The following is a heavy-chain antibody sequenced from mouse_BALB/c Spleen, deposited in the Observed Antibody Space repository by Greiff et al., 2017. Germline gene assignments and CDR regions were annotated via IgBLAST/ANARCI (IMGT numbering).Heavy chain of an antibody. D-gene: IGHD1-1*02. V-gene: IGHV1S22*01. CDR3: TRSGGYYAMDY. CDR1: GYTFTSYW. J-gene: IGHJ4*01. CDR2: IYPGSGST. Sequence: LQQPGSELVRPGASVKLSCKASGYTFTSYWMHWVKQRPGQGLEWIGNIYPGSGSTNYDEKFKSKGTLTVDTSSSTAYMHLSSLTSEDSAVYYCTRSGGYYAMDYWGQGTSVTVSS.